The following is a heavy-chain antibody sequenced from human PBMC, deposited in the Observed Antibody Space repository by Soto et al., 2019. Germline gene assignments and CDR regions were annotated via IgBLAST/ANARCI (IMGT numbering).Heavy chain of an antibody. D-gene: IGHD2-2*01. CDR3: AKMIQLLSDLKNAYYYYGMDV. CDR2: ISYDGSNK. J-gene: IGHJ6*02. V-gene: IGHV3-30*18. Sequence: QVQLVESGGGVVQPGRSLRLSCAASGFTFSSYGMHWVRQAPGKGLEWVAVISYDGSNKYYADSVKGRFTISRDNSKNTLYLQMNSLRAEDTAVYYCAKMIQLLSDLKNAYYYYGMDVWGQGTTVTVSS. CDR1: GFTFSSYG.